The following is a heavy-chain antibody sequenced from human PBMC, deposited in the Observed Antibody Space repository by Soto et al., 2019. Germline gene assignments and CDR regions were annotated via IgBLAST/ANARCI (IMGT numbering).Heavy chain of an antibody. D-gene: IGHD5-12*01. Sequence: QLQLQESGPGLVKPSVPLSLTCTVSGGSIRSSSYYWGWIRQPPGKGLEWIGSIYFIGSTYYNPSLKSRGTISVYTSKNQFSLKLSSVTAADTAVYYCVGYSGYNVLLWGQRTLVTASS. CDR1: GGSIRSSSYY. V-gene: IGHV4-39*01. J-gene: IGHJ4*02. CDR2: IYFIGST. CDR3: VGYSGYNVLL.